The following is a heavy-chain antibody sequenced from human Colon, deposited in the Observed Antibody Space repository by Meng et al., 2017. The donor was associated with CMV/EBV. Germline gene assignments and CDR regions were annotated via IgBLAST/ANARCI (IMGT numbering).Heavy chain of an antibody. CDR3: ARDVTMTTITSYGMDV. CDR1: GGSISSSSYY. J-gene: IGHJ6*02. Sequence: GSLRLSCTVSGGSISSSSYYWGWIRQPPGKGLEWIGSIYYSGSAYYNPSLKSRVTISVDTSKNQFSLKLSSVTAAGTAVYYCARDVTMTTITSYGMDVWGQGTTVTVSS. D-gene: IGHD4-11*01. CDR2: IYYSGSA. V-gene: IGHV4-39*02.